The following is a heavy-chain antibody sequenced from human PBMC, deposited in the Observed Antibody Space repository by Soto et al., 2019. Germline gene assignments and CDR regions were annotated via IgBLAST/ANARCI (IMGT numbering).Heavy chain of an antibody. CDR3: ARHIAAAGTNWFDP. J-gene: IGHJ5*02. Sequence: KPSETLSLTCPVSGGSISSYYGSWIRQPAGKGLEWIGRIYTSGSTNYNPSLKSRVTMSVDPSKNQFSLKLSSVTAADKAVYYCARHIAAAGTNWFDPWGQGTLVTVSS. V-gene: IGHV4-4*07. D-gene: IGHD6-13*01. CDR1: GGSISSYY. CDR2: IYTSGST.